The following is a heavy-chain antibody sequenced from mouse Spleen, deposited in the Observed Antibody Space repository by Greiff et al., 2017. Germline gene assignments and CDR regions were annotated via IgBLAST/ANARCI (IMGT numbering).Heavy chain of an antibody. D-gene: IGHD2-1*01. CDR2: INPSSGYT. V-gene: IGHV1-7*01. Sequence: VQLQQSGAELAKPGASVKLSCKASGYTFTSYWMHWVKQRPGQGLEWIGYINPSSGYTKYNQKFKDKATLTADKSSSTAYMQLSSLTYEDSAVYYCAKKDYGNNWYFDVWGAGTTVTVSS. J-gene: IGHJ1*01. CDR3: AKKDYGNNWYFDV. CDR1: GYTFTSYW.